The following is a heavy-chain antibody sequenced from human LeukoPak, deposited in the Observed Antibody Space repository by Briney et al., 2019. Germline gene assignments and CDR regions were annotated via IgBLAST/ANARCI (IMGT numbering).Heavy chain of an antibody. CDR2: ISWNSGII. Sequence: GRSLRLSCAASGFTFDDYAMHWVRQAPGKGLEWVPGISWNSGIIGYADSVKGRFTISRDNAKNSLYLQMNSLRAEDTALYYCACQLLGEAFDIWGQGTMVTVSS. CDR1: GFTFDDYA. CDR3: ACQLLGEAFDI. D-gene: IGHD2-2*01. V-gene: IGHV3-9*01. J-gene: IGHJ3*02.